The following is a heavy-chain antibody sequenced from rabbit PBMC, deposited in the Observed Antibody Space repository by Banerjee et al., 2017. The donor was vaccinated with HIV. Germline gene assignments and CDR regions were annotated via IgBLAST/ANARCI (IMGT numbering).Heavy chain of an antibody. CDR3: ARSPYAGSGLYEL. J-gene: IGHJ3*01. CDR2: IYNGDGST. CDR1: GFSFSNNYV. Sequence: QEQLEESGGDLVKPEGSLTLTCTASGFSFSNNYVMCWFRQAPGKGLEWIACIYNGDGSTFYASWAKGRFTISKTSSTTVTLQMTSLTAADTATYFCARSPYAGSGLYELWGQGTLVTVS. D-gene: IGHD4-2*01. V-gene: IGHV1S45*01.